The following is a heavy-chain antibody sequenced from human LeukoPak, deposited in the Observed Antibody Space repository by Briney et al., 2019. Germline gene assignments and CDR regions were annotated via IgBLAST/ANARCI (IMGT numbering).Heavy chain of an antibody. CDR2: INHRGST. CDR3: ARSFSRYSYGYRGRGIVFDY. Sequence: SETLSLTCAVYGGSFSGYYWSWIRQPPGKGLEWIGEINHRGSTNYNPSLKSRVTISVDTSKNQFSLKLSSVTAADTAVYYCARSFSRYSYGYRGRGIVFDYRGQGTLVTVSS. V-gene: IGHV4-34*01. J-gene: IGHJ4*02. CDR1: GGSFSGYY. D-gene: IGHD5-18*01.